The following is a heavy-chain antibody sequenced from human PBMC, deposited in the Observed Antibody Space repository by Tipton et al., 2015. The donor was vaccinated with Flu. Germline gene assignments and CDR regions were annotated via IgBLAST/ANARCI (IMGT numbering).Heavy chain of an antibody. J-gene: IGHJ4*02. CDR2: IYYNGNT. CDR3: ARDPGPYCTGSSCYIDY. CDR1: GGPISSYY. Sequence: TLSLTCTVSGGPISSYYWNWIRQPPGKGLEWIGYIYYNGNTNYNPSLKSRVTMSMDTSNNQFSLKLSSVTAADTAVYYCARDPGPYCTGSSCYIDYWGQGTLVTVSS. V-gene: IGHV4-59*01. D-gene: IGHD2-8*02.